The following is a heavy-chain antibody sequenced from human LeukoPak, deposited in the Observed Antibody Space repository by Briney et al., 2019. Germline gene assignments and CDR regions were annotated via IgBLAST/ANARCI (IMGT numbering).Heavy chain of an antibody. Sequence: ASVKVSCKASGYSFTSYGISWVRQAPGQGLEWMGWISGYNGNTNYAQKLQGRVTMTTDTSTSTAYMELRSLRSDDTAVYYCARGHRSGGSFPPALDYWGQGTLVTVSS. D-gene: IGHD2-15*01. J-gene: IGHJ4*02. V-gene: IGHV1-18*01. CDR1: GYSFTSYG. CDR2: ISGYNGNT. CDR3: ARGHRSGGSFPPALDY.